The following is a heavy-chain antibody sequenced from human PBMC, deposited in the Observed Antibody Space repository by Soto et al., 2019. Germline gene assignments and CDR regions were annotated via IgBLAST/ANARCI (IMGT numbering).Heavy chain of an antibody. V-gene: IGHV3-30*18. Sequence: PGGSLRLSCAASRLTFSRYCMHCVRQAQSKELEGVAIITNERSNKYYADSVKGRFTISRDNSKNTLYLQMNSLRAEDTAVYYCAKVGGSGSYFWGQGTLVTVS. CDR2: ITNERSNK. D-gene: IGHD3-10*01. J-gene: IGHJ4*02. CDR3: AKVGGSGSYF. CDR1: RLTFSRYC.